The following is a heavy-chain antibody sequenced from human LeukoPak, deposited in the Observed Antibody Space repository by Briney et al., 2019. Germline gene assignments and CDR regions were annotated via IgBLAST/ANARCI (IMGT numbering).Heavy chain of an antibody. Sequence: SVKVSCRASGGTFSSYAISWVRQAPGQGLEWMGRIIPILGIANYAQQFQGRVTITVDKSTSTAYMELSSLRSEDTAVYYCARGLPEYDYVWGSFGDYWGQGTLVTVSS. CDR2: IIPILGIA. CDR1: GGTFSSYA. D-gene: IGHD3-16*01. V-gene: IGHV1-69*04. J-gene: IGHJ4*02. CDR3: ARGLPEYDYVWGSFGDY.